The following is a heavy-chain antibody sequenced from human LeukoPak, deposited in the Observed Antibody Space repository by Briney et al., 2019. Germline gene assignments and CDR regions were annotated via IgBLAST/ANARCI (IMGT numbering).Heavy chain of an antibody. J-gene: IGHJ5*02. V-gene: IGHV1-2*02. Sequence: ASVKVSCKASGYTFTGYYMHWVRQAPGQGLEWMGWINPNSGGTNYAQKLQGRVTMTRDTSISTAYMELSSVTAADTAVYYCARHPHNRNYYDSSGYYYKYNWFDPWGQGTLVTVSS. CDR2: INPNSGGT. CDR1: GYTFTGYY. D-gene: IGHD3-22*01. CDR3: ARHPHNRNYYDSSGYYYKYNWFDP.